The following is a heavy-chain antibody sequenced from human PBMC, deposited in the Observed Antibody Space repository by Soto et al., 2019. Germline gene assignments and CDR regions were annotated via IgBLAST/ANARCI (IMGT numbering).Heavy chain of an antibody. Sequence: ASVKVSWKASWYTFTGYYIHWGRQAPGQGLEWMGWINPNSGGTNYAQKFQGWVTMTRDTSISTAYMELSRLRSDDTAVYYCARAPQEDLDWFDPWGQGTLVTVSS. J-gene: IGHJ5*02. V-gene: IGHV1-2*04. CDR2: INPNSGGT. CDR1: WYTFTGYY. CDR3: ARAPQEDLDWFDP.